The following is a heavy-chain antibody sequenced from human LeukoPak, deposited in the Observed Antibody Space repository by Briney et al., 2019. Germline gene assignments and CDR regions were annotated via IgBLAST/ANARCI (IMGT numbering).Heavy chain of an antibody. CDR1: GGSISNYY. CDR2: IHNSGST. V-gene: IGHV4-59*12. D-gene: IGHD3-10*01. Sequence: SETLSLTCTVSGGSISNYYWSWIRQTPGKGLEWIGYIHNSGSTKYNPSLKSPVSISVDTSKNQFSLKLSSVTAADTAVYYCASGKGGSGSYWAFDYWGQGTLVTVSS. CDR3: ASGKGGSGSYWAFDY. J-gene: IGHJ4*02.